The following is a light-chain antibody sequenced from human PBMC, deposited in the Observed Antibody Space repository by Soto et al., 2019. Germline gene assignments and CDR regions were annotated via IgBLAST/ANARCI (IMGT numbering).Light chain of an antibody. Sequence: QSVLTQPPSASGTPGQRVTISCSGSSSNIGSNYVYWYQQLPGTAPKLLIYRNNQRPSGVPDRFSGSKSGTSASLAISGLRSEDEADYYCAAWDDILSGSLYVFVTGTKVTVL. CDR1: SSNIGSNY. V-gene: IGLV1-47*01. CDR2: RNN. CDR3: AAWDDILSGSLYV. J-gene: IGLJ1*01.